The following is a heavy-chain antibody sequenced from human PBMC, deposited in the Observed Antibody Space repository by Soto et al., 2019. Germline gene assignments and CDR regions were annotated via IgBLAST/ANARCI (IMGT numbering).Heavy chain of an antibody. CDR2: ISTSSRTI. V-gene: IGHV3-48*01. J-gene: IGHJ6*03. Sequence: GGSLRLSCAASGFTFSSYSMNWVRQAPGKGLEWVSYISTSSRTIYYVDSVKGRFTISRDNAKNSLYLQLNSLRAEDTAVYYRARKVATIYDNYMDVWGKGTTVTVSS. CDR3: ARKVATIYDNYMDV. D-gene: IGHD5-12*01. CDR1: GFTFSSYS.